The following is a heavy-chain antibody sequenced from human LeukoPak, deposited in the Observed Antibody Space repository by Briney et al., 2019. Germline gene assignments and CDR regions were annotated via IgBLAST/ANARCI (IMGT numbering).Heavy chain of an antibody. CDR3: ARWVAVAGTDY. J-gene: IGHJ4*02. CDR2: IYTSGST. V-gene: IGHV4-61*02. D-gene: IGHD6-19*01. CDR1: GGSISSGSYY. Sequence: SETLSLTCTVSGGSISSGSYYWSWIRQPAGKGLEWIGRIYTSGSTNYNPSLKSRVTISVDTSKNQFSLKLCSVTAADTAVYYCARWVAVAGTDYWGQGTLVTVSS.